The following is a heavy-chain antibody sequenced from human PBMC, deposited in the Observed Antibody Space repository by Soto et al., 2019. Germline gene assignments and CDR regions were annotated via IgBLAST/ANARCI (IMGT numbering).Heavy chain of an antibody. CDR2: IGSSSVTI. V-gene: IGHV3-48*01. Sequence: GGSLRLSCAASGFTLSNYVMNWVRQAPGKGLEWISCIGSSSVTIFHADSVKGRFTISRDSAKNSLYLQMNSLRAEDTAMYYCARVPSRGWPYFFDYSGLGTLVTVSS. CDR1: GFTLSNYV. D-gene: IGHD6-19*01. J-gene: IGHJ4*02. CDR3: ARVPSRGWPYFFDY.